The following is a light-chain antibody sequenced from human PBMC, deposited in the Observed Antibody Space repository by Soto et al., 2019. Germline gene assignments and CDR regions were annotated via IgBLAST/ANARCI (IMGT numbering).Light chain of an antibody. V-gene: IGKV3-11*01. CDR1: QSVSNY. J-gene: IGKJ2*01. CDR3: QQRSNWPLYT. CDR2: DAF. Sequence: EIVLTQSPVTLSLFPGARATLSCRASQSVSNYLAWYQQKPGQAPRLLIYDAFKRATGIPDRFSGSRSGTDFTLTISSLEPEDFAVYFCQQRSNWPLYTFGQGTKLEIK.